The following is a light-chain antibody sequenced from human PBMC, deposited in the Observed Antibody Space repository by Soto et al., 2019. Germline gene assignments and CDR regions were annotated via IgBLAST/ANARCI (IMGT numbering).Light chain of an antibody. CDR1: QGISNY. J-gene: IGKJ1*01. V-gene: IGKV1-39*01. CDR3: KQSHSTPRT. CDR2: ATS. Sequence: DIQLTQSPSFLSASVGDRVTITCRASQGISNYLAWYQQKAGKAHKRLIYATSTLQSGVQSRFSGSGSGADYTLTIRSLQPEDFATYSCKQSHSTPRTVGQGTKVDIK.